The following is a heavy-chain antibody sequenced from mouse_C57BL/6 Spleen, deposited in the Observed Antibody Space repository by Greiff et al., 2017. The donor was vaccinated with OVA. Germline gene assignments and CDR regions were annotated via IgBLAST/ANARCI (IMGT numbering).Heavy chain of an antibody. D-gene: IGHD2-1*01. CDR1: GYTFTGYW. V-gene: IGHV1-69*02. CDR2: IEPANSCT. Sequence: QVQLQQSGAELVKPGASVKLSCKASGYTFTGYWMHWVKQRPGHGLEWIGEIEPANSCTNYNQKFKGKATLTVDKSSSTAYMQLSSLTSEDSAVYYCARGDDGNYFCFDYWGQGTTLTVSS. CDR3: ARGDDGNYFCFDY. J-gene: IGHJ2*01.